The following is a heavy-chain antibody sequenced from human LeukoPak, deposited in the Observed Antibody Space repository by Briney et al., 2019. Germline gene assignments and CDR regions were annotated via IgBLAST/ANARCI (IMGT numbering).Heavy chain of an antibody. CDR1: GFTFSSYA. CDR3: AREEWLRFFNY. J-gene: IGHJ4*02. CDR2: LSYVGSNK. V-gene: IGHV3-30*04. Sequence: GGSLRLSCAASGFTFSSYAMHGVRQAPGRGREEGAVLSYVGSNKYYADSVRGRFTISRENSKNTLYLQMNSLRAEDSAVYYCAREEWLRFFNYWGQGTLVTVSS. D-gene: IGHD5-12*01.